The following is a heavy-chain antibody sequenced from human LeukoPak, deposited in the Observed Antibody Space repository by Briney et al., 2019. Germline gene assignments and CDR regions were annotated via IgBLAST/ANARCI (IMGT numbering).Heavy chain of an antibody. D-gene: IGHD3-9*01. CDR1: GYSFTSYW. CDR2: IYPGDSDT. CDR3: ARRYHDILTGYSKYYFDY. Sequence: GESLKISCKGSGYSFTSYWIGWVRRMPGKGLEWMGIIYPGDSDTRYSPSFQGQVTISADKSISTAYLQWSSLKASDTAMYYCARRYHDILTGYSKYYFDYWGQGTLVTVSS. V-gene: IGHV5-51*01. J-gene: IGHJ4*02.